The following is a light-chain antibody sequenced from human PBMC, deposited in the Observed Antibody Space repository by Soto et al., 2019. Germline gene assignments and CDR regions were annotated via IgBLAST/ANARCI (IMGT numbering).Light chain of an antibody. CDR3: ASWDDSLNAYV. Sequence: QSVLTQPPSVSEAPRQRVTISCSGSSSNIGNNAVNWYQQLPGQAPKIVIYYDNLLTSGVSDRFSGSKSGISASLAISDLQSDDEADHYCASWDDSLNAYVFGPGTKVTVL. CDR2: YDN. CDR1: SSNIGNNA. V-gene: IGLV1-36*01. J-gene: IGLJ1*01.